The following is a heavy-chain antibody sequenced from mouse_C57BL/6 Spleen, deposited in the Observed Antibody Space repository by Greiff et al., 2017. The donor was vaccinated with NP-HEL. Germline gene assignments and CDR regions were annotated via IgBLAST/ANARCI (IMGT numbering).Heavy chain of an antibody. J-gene: IGHJ2*01. CDR3: ARGEITTVVAVDY. D-gene: IGHD1-1*01. Sequence: QVQLQQSGAELVKPGASVKISCKASGYAFSSYWMNWVKQRPGKGLEWIGQIYPGDGDTNYNGKFKGKATLTADKSSSTAYMQLSSLTSEDSAVYFCARGEITTVVAVDYWGQGTTLTVSS. V-gene: IGHV1-80*01. CDR2: IYPGDGDT. CDR1: GYAFSSYW.